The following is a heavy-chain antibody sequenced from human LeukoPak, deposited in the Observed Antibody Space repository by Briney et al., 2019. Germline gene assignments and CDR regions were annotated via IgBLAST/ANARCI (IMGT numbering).Heavy chain of an antibody. CDR2: IYYSGST. J-gene: IGHJ6*03. Sequence: PSETLSLTCTVSGGSISSYYWSWIRQPPGKGLEWIGYIYYSGSTNYNPSLKSRVTIPVDTSKNQFSLKLSSVTAADTAVYYCAGGGVSGYYYYMDVWGKGTTVTVSS. D-gene: IGHD1-26*01. V-gene: IGHV4-59*01. CDR3: AGGGVSGYYYYMDV. CDR1: GGSISSYY.